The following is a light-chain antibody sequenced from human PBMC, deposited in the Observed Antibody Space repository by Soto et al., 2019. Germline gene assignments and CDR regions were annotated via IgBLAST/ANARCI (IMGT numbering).Light chain of an antibody. J-gene: IGKJ4*01. CDR1: QSLSSI. CDR3: QQYNHWPRMHS. Sequence: EIVLTQSPATLSVSPGERATLSCRASQSLSSILAWYQQRPGQAPRLLISDTSTRASDVPARFSGSGSATEFTLTIASLQYEAFAIYYCQQYNHWPRMHSFGGATKVELK. V-gene: IGKV3-15*01. CDR2: DTS.